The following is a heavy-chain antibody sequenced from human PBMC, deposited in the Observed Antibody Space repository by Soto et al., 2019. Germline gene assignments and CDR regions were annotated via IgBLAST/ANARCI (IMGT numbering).Heavy chain of an antibody. Sequence: GGSLRLSCSASGFTFSSYAMHWVRQAPGKGLEYVSSISRNGGSTYYADSVKGRFTISRDNSKNTLYLQMSSLRPEDTAVYYCVKDLTDSSGYGSAGRKYFFDYWGQGTLVTVSS. CDR2: ISRNGGST. J-gene: IGHJ4*02. V-gene: IGHV3-64D*06. CDR1: GFTFSSYA. CDR3: VKDLTDSSGYGSAGRKYFFDY. D-gene: IGHD3-22*01.